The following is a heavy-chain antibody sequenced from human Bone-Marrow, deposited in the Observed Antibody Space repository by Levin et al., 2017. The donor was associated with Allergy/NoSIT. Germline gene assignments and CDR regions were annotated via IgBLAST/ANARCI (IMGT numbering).Heavy chain of an antibody. CDR3: ARLQCSGGSCYTGSSYYFDY. CDR2: IYPGDSDT. V-gene: IGHV5-51*01. J-gene: IGHJ4*02. Sequence: GGSLRLSCKGSEYSFTNYWIAWVRQMPGKGLEWMGIIYPGDSDTRYRSSFQGQVTISADKSISTAYLQWSSLKASDTAMYYCARLQCSGGSCYTGSSYYFDYWGQGTLVSVSS. D-gene: IGHD2-15*01. CDR1: EYSFTNYW.